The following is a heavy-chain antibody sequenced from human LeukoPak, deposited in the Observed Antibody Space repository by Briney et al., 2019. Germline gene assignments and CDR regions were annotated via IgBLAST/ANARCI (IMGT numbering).Heavy chain of an antibody. CDR3: ARGAPARAYYDILTGFNY. V-gene: IGHV4-59*01. Sequence: SETLSLTCTVSGGSISGYYWSWIRQPPGKGLEWIGYIYYRGSTNYNPSLKSRVTISVDTSKNQFSLKLSSVTAADTAVYYCARGAPARAYYDILTGFNYWGQGTLVTVSS. J-gene: IGHJ4*02. D-gene: IGHD3-9*01. CDR1: GGSISGYY. CDR2: IYYRGST.